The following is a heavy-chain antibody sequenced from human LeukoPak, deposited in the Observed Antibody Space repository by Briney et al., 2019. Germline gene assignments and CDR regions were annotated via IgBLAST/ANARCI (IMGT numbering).Heavy chain of an antibody. J-gene: IGHJ4*02. V-gene: IGHV3-74*01. D-gene: IGHD2-8*02. CDR2: INNDGSSV. CDR1: DFSFSSHW. CDR3: ARGSGGFDY. Sequence: GGSLRLSCATSDFSFSSHWMHWVRQAPGKGLVWVSHINNDGSSVTYADSVRGRFTISRDNAKDTLYLQMNSLTVEDTAVYYCARGSGGFDYWGQGILVTVSS.